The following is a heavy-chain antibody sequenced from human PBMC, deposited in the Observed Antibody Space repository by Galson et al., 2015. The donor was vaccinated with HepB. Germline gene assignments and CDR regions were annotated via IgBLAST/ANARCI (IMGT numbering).Heavy chain of an antibody. CDR3: VKDVGRDLFGPGA. CDR1: GFTFRIYG. J-gene: IGHJ5*02. CDR2: IDGSGDRT. V-gene: IGHV3-23*01. Sequence: SLRLSCAASGFTFRIYGMSWVRQAPGTGLEWVSGIDGSGDRTEYADSAQGRFIVSRDNSKNTLYLQISGLRVEDTAKYYCVKDVGRDLFGPGAWGQGTLVTVSS. D-gene: IGHD3-10*01.